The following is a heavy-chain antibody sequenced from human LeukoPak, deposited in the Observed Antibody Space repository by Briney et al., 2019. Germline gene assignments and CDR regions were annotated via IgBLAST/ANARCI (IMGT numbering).Heavy chain of an antibody. CDR3: ARRDTYYDILTGYYVGNWFDP. Sequence: SETLSLTCTVSGYSISSAYFWGWIRQPPGKGLEWIGSINHSGTTYYNPSLKSRVTISVDTSKNQFSLKLSSVTAADTAVYYCARRDTYYDILTGYYVGNWFDPWGQGTLVTVSS. CDR1: GYSISSAYF. CDR2: INHSGTT. J-gene: IGHJ5*02. V-gene: IGHV4-38-2*02. D-gene: IGHD3-9*01.